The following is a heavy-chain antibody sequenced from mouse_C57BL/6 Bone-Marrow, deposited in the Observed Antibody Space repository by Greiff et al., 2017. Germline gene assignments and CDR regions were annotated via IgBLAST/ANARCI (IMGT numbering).Heavy chain of an antibody. V-gene: IGHV2-2*01. Sequence: VQGVESGPGLVQPSQRLSITCTVSGFSLTSYGVHWVRQSPGKGLEWLGVIWSGGSTDYNAAFISRLSISKDNSKSQVFFKMNSLQADDTAIYYCARKGDGNYVGWYFDVWGTGTTVTVSS. CDR1: GFSLTSYG. CDR3: ARKGDGNYVGWYFDV. J-gene: IGHJ1*03. CDR2: IWSGGST. D-gene: IGHD2-1*01.